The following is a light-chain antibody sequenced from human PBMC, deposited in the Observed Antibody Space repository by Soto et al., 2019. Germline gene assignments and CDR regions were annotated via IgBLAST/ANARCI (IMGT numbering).Light chain of an antibody. J-gene: IGKJ4*01. CDR2: LAS. V-gene: IGKV2-28*01. CDR1: QSLLYRNGNNY. CDR3: MQALQDPLT. Sequence: DIVMTQSPLSLPVTPGESASISCRSSQSLLYRNGNNYLNWYLQKPGQSPQLLIFLASTRPSGVPDRFSGSGSGTDFTLRISRVEAEDVGVYYCMQALQDPLTFGGGTKVEIK.